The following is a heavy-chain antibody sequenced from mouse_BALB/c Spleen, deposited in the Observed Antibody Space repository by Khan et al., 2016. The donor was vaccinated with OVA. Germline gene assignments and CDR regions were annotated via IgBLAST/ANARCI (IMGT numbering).Heavy chain of an antibody. CDR2: INTHIGET. Sequence: EVQLQQSGPELVKPGASVKISCKASGYSFTGYFMNWVMQSHGKSLEWIGRINTHIGETFYKQKFKGKATLTVDESSSTAHMELRSLASEASAVLYGARIYRSDCDYWGQGTTLTVSS. J-gene: IGHJ2*01. CDR3: ARIYRSDCDY. V-gene: IGHV1-20*02. CDR1: GYSFTGYF. D-gene: IGHD1-1*01.